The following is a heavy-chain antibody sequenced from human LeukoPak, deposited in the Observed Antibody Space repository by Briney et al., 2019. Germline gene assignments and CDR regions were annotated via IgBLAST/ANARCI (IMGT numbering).Heavy chain of an antibody. J-gene: IGHJ4*02. CDR2: IYSGGST. V-gene: IGHV3-53*01. Sequence: QSGGSLRLSCAASGFTFSNAWMSWVRQAPGKGLEWVSVIYSGGSTSYADSVKGRFTISRDNSKNTLYLQMNSLRAEDTAVYYCARDGRGITAAGSPLVFDYWGQGTLVTVSS. D-gene: IGHD6-13*01. CDR1: GFTFSNAW. CDR3: ARDGRGITAAGSPLVFDY.